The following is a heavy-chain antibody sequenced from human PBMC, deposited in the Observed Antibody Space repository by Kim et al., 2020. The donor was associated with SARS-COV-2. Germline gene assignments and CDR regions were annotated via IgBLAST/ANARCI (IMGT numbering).Heavy chain of an antibody. CDR3: ARGERLLWFGELLCWFDP. CDR1: GGSISSGGYY. V-gene: IGHV4-31*03. Sequence: SETLSLTCTVSGGSISSGGYYWSWIRQHPGKGLEWIGYIYYSGSTYYNPSLKSRVTISVDTSKNQFSLKLSSVTAADTAVYYCARGERLLWFGELLCWFDPWGQGTLVTVSS. D-gene: IGHD3-10*01. CDR2: IYYSGST. J-gene: IGHJ5*02.